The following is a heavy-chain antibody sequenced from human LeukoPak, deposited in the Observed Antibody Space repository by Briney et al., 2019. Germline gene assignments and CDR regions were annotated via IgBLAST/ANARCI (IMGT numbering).Heavy chain of an antibody. CDR3: AKGRLLEWLLWVY. CDR1: GYTFTSYD. V-gene: IGHV1-8*01. J-gene: IGHJ4*02. Sequence: ASVKVSCKASGYTFTSYDINWVRQATGQGLEWMGWMNPNSGNTGYAQKFQGRVTMTRNTSISTAYMELSSLRSEDTAVYYCAKGRLLEWLLWVYWGQGTLVTVSS. CDR2: MNPNSGNT. D-gene: IGHD3-3*01.